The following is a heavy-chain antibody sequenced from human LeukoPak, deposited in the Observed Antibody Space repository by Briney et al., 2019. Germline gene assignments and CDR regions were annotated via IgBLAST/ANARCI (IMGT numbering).Heavy chain of an antibody. Sequence: GGSLRLSCAASGFTFSSYAMSWVRQAPGKGPEWVSAISGSGGSTYYADSVKGRFTISRDNSKNTLYLQMNSLRAEDTAVYYCAKDPRRQTTSCWFDPWGQGTLVTVSS. J-gene: IGHJ5*02. CDR2: ISGSGGST. V-gene: IGHV3-23*01. CDR3: AKDPRRQTTSCWFDP. CDR1: GFTFSSYA. D-gene: IGHD4-11*01.